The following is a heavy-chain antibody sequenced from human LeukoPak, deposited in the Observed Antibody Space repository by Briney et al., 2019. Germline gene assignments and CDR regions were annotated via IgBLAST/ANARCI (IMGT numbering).Heavy chain of an antibody. V-gene: IGHV3-48*02. Sequence: GGSLRLSCAGSGFTFSSNDMSWVRQPPGKGLEWVSYISITSKTIKYADSVKGRFTISRDNAKNSLYLQMNSLRDEDTAAYYCARLVGSRSCSGGTCYSDYWGQGTLVTVSS. CDR3: ARLVGSRSCSGGTCYSDY. J-gene: IGHJ4*02. CDR1: GFTFSSND. D-gene: IGHD2-15*01. CDR2: ISITSKTI.